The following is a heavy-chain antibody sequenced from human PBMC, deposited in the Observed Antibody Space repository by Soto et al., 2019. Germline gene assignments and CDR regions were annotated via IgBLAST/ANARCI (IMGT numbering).Heavy chain of an antibody. D-gene: IGHD2-15*01. V-gene: IGHV4-34*01. CDR1: GGSFSSYY. CDR3: ARGRIAVVVAATAFRY. CDR2: INHSGST. Sequence: SETLSLTCAVSGGSFSSYYWSWIRQPPGKGLEWIGEINHSGSTNYNPSLKSRVTISVDTSKNQFSLKLSSVTAADTAVYYCARGRIAVVVAATAFRYWGQGTLVTVSS. J-gene: IGHJ4*02.